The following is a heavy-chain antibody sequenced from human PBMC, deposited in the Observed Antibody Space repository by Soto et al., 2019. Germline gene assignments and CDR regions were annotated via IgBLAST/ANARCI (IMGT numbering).Heavy chain of an antibody. CDR3: ARGMRRSSSWLGTRFDP. CDR2: INHSGST. J-gene: IGHJ5*02. V-gene: IGHV4-34*01. D-gene: IGHD6-13*01. Sequence: SATLSLTCAVYGGSFSGYYWRWIRQPPGKGLEWMGEINHSGSTNYNPSLKSRVTISVDTSKNHFSLKLSSVTAADTAVYYCARGMRRSSSWLGTRFDPWGQGTLVT. CDR1: GGSFSGYY.